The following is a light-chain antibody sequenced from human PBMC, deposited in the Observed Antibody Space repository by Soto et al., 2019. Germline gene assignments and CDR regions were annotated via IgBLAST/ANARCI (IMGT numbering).Light chain of an antibody. CDR3: QQYNNWPLT. CDR2: GAS. Sequence: EIVMTQSPATLSVSPGERATLSWMASQSVSSNLAWYQQKPGQAPRLLIYGASTRATGMPARFSGSGSGTEFTLTISSLQSEDFAVYYCQQYNNWPLTFGGGTKV. J-gene: IGKJ4*01. CDR1: QSVSSN. V-gene: IGKV3-15*01.